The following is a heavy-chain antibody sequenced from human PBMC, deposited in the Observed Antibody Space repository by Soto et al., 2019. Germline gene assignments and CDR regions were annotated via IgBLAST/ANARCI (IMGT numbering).Heavy chain of an antibody. Sequence: SETLSLTCTVSGGSISSGGYYWSWIRQHPGKGLEWIGYIYYSGSTYYNPFLKSRVTISVDTSKNQFSLKLSSVTAADTAVYYCARGTEYDFWSGYYLALYYFDYWGQGTLVTVSS. CDR2: IYYSGST. CDR1: GGSISSGGYY. D-gene: IGHD3-3*01. V-gene: IGHV4-31*03. CDR3: ARGTEYDFWSGYYLALYYFDY. J-gene: IGHJ4*02.